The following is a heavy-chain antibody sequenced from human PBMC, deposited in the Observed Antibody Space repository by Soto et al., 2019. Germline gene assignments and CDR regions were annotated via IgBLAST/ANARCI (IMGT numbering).Heavy chain of an antibody. CDR1: GGSISSYY. Sequence: SETLSLTCTVSGGSISSYYWSWIRQPPGKGLEWIGYIYYSGSTNYNPSLKSRVTISVDTSKNQFSLKLSSVTAADTAVYYCARDPDIWGSYRSRWVWFAPWGQGTLVTVSS. CDR2: IYYSGST. CDR3: ARDPDIWGSYRSRWVWFAP. J-gene: IGHJ5*02. D-gene: IGHD3-16*02. V-gene: IGHV4-59*01.